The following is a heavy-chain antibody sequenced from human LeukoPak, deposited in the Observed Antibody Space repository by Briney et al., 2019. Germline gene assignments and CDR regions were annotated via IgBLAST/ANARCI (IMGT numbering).Heavy chain of an antibody. Sequence: GASVKVSCKASGGTFSSYAISWVRQAPGQGLEWMGGIIPIFGTANYAQKFQGRVTITADKSTSTAYMELSSLRSEDTAVYYCARDQLWFGELLKGSDGMDVRGKGTTVTVSS. D-gene: IGHD3-10*01. CDR2: IIPIFGTA. V-gene: IGHV1-69*06. CDR1: GGTFSSYA. J-gene: IGHJ6*04. CDR3: ARDQLWFGELLKGSDGMDV.